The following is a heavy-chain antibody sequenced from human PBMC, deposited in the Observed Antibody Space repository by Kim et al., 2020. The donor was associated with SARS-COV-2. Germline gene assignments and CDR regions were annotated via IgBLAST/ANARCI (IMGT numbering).Heavy chain of an antibody. D-gene: IGHD3-10*01. Sequence: GGSLRLSCAASGFTFSSYWMTWVRQAPGKGLEWVANINQDGSEKYYVDSVKGRFTISRDNANKNALYLQMNSLRAEDTAVYYCARVGSYYENTDWGQGTLVSVSS. J-gene: IGHJ4*02. V-gene: IGHV3-7*03. CDR1: GFTFSSYW. CDR2: INQDGSEK. CDR3: ARVGSYYENTD.